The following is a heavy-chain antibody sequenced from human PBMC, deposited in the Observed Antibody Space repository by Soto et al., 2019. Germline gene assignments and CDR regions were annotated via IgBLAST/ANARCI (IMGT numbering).Heavy chain of an antibody. CDR3: ARPLGAGTPRYGMDV. D-gene: IGHD1-1*01. CDR1: GFTFSSYS. Sequence: EVQLVESGGGLVKPGGSLRLSCAASGFTFSSYSMNWVRQAPGKGLEWVSSISSSSSYIYYADSVKGRFTISRDNAKNSLYLQMTSLRAEDTAVYYCARPLGAGTPRYGMDVWGQGTTVTVSS. V-gene: IGHV3-21*01. CDR2: ISSSSSYI. J-gene: IGHJ6*02.